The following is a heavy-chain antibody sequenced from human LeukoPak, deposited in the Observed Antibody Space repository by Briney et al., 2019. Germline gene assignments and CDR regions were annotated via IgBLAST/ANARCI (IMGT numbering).Heavy chain of an antibody. CDR3: AKGVTYPYYYDSSGPKFDY. D-gene: IGHD3-22*01. J-gene: IGHJ4*02. V-gene: IGHV3-23*01. CDR1: GFNFDIFA. CDR2: ISGSGGST. Sequence: GGSLRLSCVASGFNFDIFAMNWVRQFPGGGLEWVSAISGSGGSTYYADSVKGRFTISRDNSKNTLYLQMNSLRAEDTAVYYCAKGVTYPYYYDSSGPKFDYWGQGTLVTVSS.